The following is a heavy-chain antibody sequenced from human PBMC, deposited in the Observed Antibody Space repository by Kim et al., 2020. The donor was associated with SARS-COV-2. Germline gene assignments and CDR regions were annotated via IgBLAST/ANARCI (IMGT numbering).Heavy chain of an antibody. D-gene: IGHD1-26*01. V-gene: IGHV3-73*01. Sequence: GGSLRLSCAASGVSFSGSTIHWVRQASGKGLEWVGRIRWEGNSDATEYAASVTGRFTISRDDSKNTAYLQMNSLKTEDTAIYYCARGPPYSDSYWDAFDIWGQGTMVTVSS. CDR3: ARGPPYSDSYWDAFDI. CDR2: IRWEGNSDAT. J-gene: IGHJ3*02. CDR1: GVSFSGST.